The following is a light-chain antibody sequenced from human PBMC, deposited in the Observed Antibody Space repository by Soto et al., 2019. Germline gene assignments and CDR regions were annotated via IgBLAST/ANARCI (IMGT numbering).Light chain of an antibody. CDR1: QNINNNY. J-gene: IGKJ4*01. V-gene: IGKV3-20*01. Sequence: EIVLTQSPGTLSLSPGEGATLSCRASQNINNNYLAWYQQKPGQAPRLLIHGASNRATGIPDRFSGSGSGTDFTLTIIRLEPEDFAVYYCHQYTTSLLTFGGGTKVEMK. CDR2: GAS. CDR3: HQYTTSLLT.